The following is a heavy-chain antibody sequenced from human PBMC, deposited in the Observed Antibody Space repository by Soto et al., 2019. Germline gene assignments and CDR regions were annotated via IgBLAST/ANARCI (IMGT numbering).Heavy chain of an antibody. J-gene: IGHJ5*02. CDR3: AKDNRLWFGELSLRWFDP. D-gene: IGHD3-10*01. Sequence: HPGGSLRLSCAASGFTFSSYAMSWVRQAPGKGLEWVSAISGSGGSTYYADSVKGRFTISRDNSKNTLYLQMNSLRAEDTAVYYCAKDNRLWFGELSLRWFDPWGQGTLVTVSS. CDR2: ISGSGGST. CDR1: GFTFSSYA. V-gene: IGHV3-23*01.